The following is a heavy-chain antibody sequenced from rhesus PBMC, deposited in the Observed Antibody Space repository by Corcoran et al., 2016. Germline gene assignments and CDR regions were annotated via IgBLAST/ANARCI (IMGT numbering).Heavy chain of an antibody. V-gene: IGHV3-184*01. CDR2: IRSKTYGGTT. D-gene: IGHD5-24*01. Sequence: EVQLVESGGGLVQPGGSRRLSCGASGFTFSDPSRYWVRQAPGKGLEWVGFIRSKTYGGTTEYAASVKGRFTISRDDSNSIAYLQMSSLKTEDTAMYYCTSSYSGYRSYGLESWGQGVVVTVSS. CDR3: TSSYSGYRSYGLES. CDR1: GFTFSDPS. J-gene: IGHJ6*01.